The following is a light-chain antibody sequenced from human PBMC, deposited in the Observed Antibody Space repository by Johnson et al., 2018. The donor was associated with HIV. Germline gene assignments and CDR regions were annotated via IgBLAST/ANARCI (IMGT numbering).Light chain of an antibody. J-gene: IGLJ1*01. CDR2: DNN. CDR1: SSNIGNNY. V-gene: IGLV1-51*01. Sequence: QSVLTQPPSVSAAPGQKVTISCSGSSSNIGNNYVSWYQQLPGTAPKLLIYDNNKRPSGIPDRFSGSKSGTSATLGITGLQTGDEAEYYCGTWDNSLSTGAVFGTATKVTVL. CDR3: GTWDNSLSTGAV.